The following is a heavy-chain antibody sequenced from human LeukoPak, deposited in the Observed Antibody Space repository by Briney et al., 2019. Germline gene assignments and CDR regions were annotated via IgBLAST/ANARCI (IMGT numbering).Heavy chain of an antibody. D-gene: IGHD3-3*01. CDR2: ISSSSSYI. J-gene: IGHJ4*02. CDR1: GFTFSSYS. V-gene: IGHV3-21*01. Sequence: GGSLRLSCAASGFTFSSYSMNWVRQAPGKRLEWVSSISSSSSYIYYADSVKGRFTISRDNAKNSLYLQMNSLRAEDTAVYYCARIREVEWSDFDYWGQGTLVTVSS. CDR3: ARIREVEWSDFDY.